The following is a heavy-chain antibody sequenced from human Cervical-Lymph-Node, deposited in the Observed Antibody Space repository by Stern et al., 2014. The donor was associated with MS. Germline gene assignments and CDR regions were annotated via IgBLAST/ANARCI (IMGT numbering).Heavy chain of an antibody. V-gene: IGHV2-70*01. CDR1: GFSLSTSGMC. Sequence: QVNLRESGPALVKPTQTLTLTCTFSGFSLSTSGMCVSCIRQPPGKALEWLAQHGRREDKTYSTSLQTRVTSAKEHYQNPVDITMTNMDPVDTATYYCARDQLMFRGWGVRSYYGMDVWGQGTTVTVSS. CDR3: ARDQLMFRGWGVRSYYGMDV. J-gene: IGHJ6*02. CDR2: HGRREDK. D-gene: IGHD3-10*01.